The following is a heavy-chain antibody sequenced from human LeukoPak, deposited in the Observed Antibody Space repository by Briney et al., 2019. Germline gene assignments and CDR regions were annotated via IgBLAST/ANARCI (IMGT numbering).Heavy chain of an antibody. D-gene: IGHD2-2*01. J-gene: IGHJ6*04. CDR3: AKTSRYSSSTNCPRPYYYYYGMDV. CDR1: GFTFSSYG. Sequence: GGSLRLSCAASGFTFSSYGMHWVRQAPGKGLEWVAVISYDGSNKYYADSVKGRFTISRDNSKNTLYLQMNSLRAEDTAVYYCAKTSRYSSSTNCPRPYYYYYGMDVWGKGTTVTVSS. CDR2: ISYDGSNK. V-gene: IGHV3-30*18.